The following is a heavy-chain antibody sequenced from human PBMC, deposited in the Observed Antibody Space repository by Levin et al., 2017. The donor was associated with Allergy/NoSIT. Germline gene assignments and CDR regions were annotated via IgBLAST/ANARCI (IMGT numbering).Heavy chain of an antibody. CDR2: IIPIFGTA. Sequence: ASVKVSCKASGGTFSSYAISWVRQAPGQGLEWMGGIIPIFGTANYAQKFQGRVTITADESTSTAYMELSSLRSEDTAVYYCARGSEEMVQGGAVDVWGKGTTVTVSS. V-gene: IGHV1-69*13. D-gene: IGHD3-10*01. CDR3: ARGSEEMVQGGAVDV. CDR1: GGTFSSYA. J-gene: IGHJ6*04.